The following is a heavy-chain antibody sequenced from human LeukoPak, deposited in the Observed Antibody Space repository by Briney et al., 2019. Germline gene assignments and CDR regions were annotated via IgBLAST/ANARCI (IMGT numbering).Heavy chain of an antibody. CDR2: ISGSGGGT. D-gene: IGHD2-8*02. Sequence: SGGSLRLSCAASGFTFSSYAMSWVRQAPGKGLEWVSAISGSGGGTYYADSVKGRFTISRDSSKNAVYLQMNTLRAEDTAVYYCARVSSGYCASWPNNCFDPWGQGTLVTVSS. V-gene: IGHV3-23*01. CDR1: GFTFSSYA. J-gene: IGHJ5*02. CDR3: ARVSSGYCASWPNNCFDP.